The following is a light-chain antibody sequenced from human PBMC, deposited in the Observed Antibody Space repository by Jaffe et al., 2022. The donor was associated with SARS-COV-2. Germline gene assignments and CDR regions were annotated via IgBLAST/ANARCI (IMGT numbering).Light chain of an antibody. J-gene: IGLJ3*02. CDR2: SNN. V-gene: IGLV1-44*01. CDR1: GSNIGTKN. CDR3: AAWDDRLNNWV. Sequence: QSVLTQPPSASGTPGQRVTISCSGSGSNIGTKNVNWYQQLPGAAPKLLIHSNNQRPSGVPDRISGSKSGTSASLAITGLQSEDEADYYCAAWDDRLNNWVFGGGTKLTVL.